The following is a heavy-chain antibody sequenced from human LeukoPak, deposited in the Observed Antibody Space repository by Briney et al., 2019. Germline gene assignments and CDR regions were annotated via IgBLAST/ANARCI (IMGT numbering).Heavy chain of an antibody. Sequence: SETLSLTCTVSVDSMSSYYWSWIRQPPGKGLEWIGYIYYSGSTNYNPSLKSRVTISVDTSKNQFSLKLSSVTAADTAVYYCAAKEGGYSSSWYRDYWGQGTLVTVSS. CDR3: AAKEGGYSSSWYRDY. V-gene: IGHV4-59*01. CDR1: VDSMSSYY. J-gene: IGHJ4*02. D-gene: IGHD6-13*01. CDR2: IYYSGST.